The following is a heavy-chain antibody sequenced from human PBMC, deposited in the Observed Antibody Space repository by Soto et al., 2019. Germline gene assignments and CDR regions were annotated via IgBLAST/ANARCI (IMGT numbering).Heavy chain of an antibody. CDR2: IYWDDDK. D-gene: IGHD4-17*01. V-gene: IGHV2-5*02. CDR1: GFSLSNRGVG. J-gene: IGHJ4*02. CDR3: ARKNYGDYPTDY. Sequence: QITLKESGPTLVKPTQTLTLTCTFSGFSLSNRGVGVGWIRQPPGKALEWLAVIYWDDDKRYSPSLQSRLTITKDTSKNQAVLTMTNMDPRDTATYYSARKNYGDYPTDYWGQGTLVTVSS.